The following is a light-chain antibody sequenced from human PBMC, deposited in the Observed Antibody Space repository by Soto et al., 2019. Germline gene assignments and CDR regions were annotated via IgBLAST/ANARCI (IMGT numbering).Light chain of an antibody. CDR3: QSYDSSLRGV. Sequence: QSVLTQSPSVSGAPGQRVTISCTGSSSDIGAGYDVHWYQQLPGTAPKLVIYANNNRPSGVPDRFSGSKSGTSASLAITGLQAEDEADYYCQSYDSSLRGVFGTGTKVTVL. V-gene: IGLV1-40*01. CDR1: SSDIGAGYD. CDR2: ANN. J-gene: IGLJ1*01.